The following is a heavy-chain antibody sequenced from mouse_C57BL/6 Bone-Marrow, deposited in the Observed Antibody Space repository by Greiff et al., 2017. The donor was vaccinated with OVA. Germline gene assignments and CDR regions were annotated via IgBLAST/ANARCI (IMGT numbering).Heavy chain of an antibody. CDR3: AREGTVALDY. CDR1: GYSITSGYY. CDR2: ISYDGSN. V-gene: IGHV3-6*01. J-gene: IGHJ2*01. Sequence: EVQLQQSGPGLVKPSQSLSLTCSVTGYSITSGYYWNWIRQFPGNKLEWMGYISYDGSNNYNPSLKNRISITRDTSKNQFFLKLNSVTTEDTATYYCAREGTVALDYWGQGTTLTVSS. D-gene: IGHD1-1*01.